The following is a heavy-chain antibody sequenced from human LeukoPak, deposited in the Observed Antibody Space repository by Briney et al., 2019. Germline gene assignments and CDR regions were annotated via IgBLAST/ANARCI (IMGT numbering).Heavy chain of an antibody. J-gene: IGHJ5*02. V-gene: IGHV1-18*01. CDR3: ARGGDYSNEIRNWFDP. D-gene: IGHD4-11*01. CDR1: GYTFTTYG. Sequence: ASVNVSCKASGYTFTTYGITWVRQAPGQGLEWMGWISAYNGNTNYAQKLQGRVTMTTDTSTSTAYMELRSLTSDDTAVYYCARGGDYSNEIRNWFDPWGQGTLVTVSS. CDR2: ISAYNGNT.